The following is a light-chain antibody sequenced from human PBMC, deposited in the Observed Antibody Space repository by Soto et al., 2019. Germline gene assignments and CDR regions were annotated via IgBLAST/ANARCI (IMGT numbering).Light chain of an antibody. J-gene: IGKJ4*01. CDR3: QQYGSSPLT. V-gene: IGKV3-20*01. CDR1: QSVSSY. CDR2: DTS. Sequence: EIVLTQSPDTLSLSVGERVTLSCRASQSVSSYLAWYQQTPGQAPRLLIYDTSNRATGTPDRFSGSGSGTDFTLTISRLEPEDFTVYYCQQYGSSPLTCGGGTTVEIK.